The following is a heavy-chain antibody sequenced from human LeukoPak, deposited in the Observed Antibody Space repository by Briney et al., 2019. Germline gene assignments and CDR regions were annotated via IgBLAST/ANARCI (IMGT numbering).Heavy chain of an antibody. CDR1: GGSFSGYY. V-gene: IGHV4-34*01. CDR3: ASLTYYYDSSGHSPAFAFDI. J-gene: IGHJ3*02. CDR2: INHSGST. Sequence: SETLSLTCAVYGGSFSGYYWSWIRQPPGKGLEWIGEINHSGSTNYNPSLKSRVTISVDTSKNQFSLKLSSVTAADTAVYYCASLTYYYDSSGHSPAFAFDIWGQGTMVTVSS. D-gene: IGHD3-22*01.